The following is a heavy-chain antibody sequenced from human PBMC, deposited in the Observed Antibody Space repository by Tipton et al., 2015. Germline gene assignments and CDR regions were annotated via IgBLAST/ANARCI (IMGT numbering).Heavy chain of an antibody. CDR2: IYYSGST. V-gene: IGHV4-59*01. Sequence: QLVQSGPEVKPSETLSLNCSVSGDSIRNYHWSWIRQPAGKGLEWIGYIYYSGSTYYNPSLKSRVTISVDTSKNQFSLKLSSVTAADTALYYCARVKNYGEYLPPGDFDYWGQGTLVIVPS. CDR3: ARVKNYGEYLPPGDFDY. J-gene: IGHJ4*02. CDR1: GDSIRNYH. D-gene: IGHD4-17*01.